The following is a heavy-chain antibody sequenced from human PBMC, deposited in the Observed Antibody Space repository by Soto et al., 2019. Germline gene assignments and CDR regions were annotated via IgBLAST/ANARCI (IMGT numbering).Heavy chain of an antibody. J-gene: IGHJ4*02. CDR1: GYTFTIYA. D-gene: IGHD5-18*01. Sequence: QVQLVQSGAEVKKPGASVKVSCKASGYTFTIYAMHWVRQAPGQRLEWMGWINAGNGNTKYSQKFQGRVTITRDTSASTAYMELSSLRSEDTAVYYCARDWSYGYFDYWGQGTLVTVSS. CDR2: INAGNGNT. V-gene: IGHV1-3*01. CDR3: ARDWSYGYFDY.